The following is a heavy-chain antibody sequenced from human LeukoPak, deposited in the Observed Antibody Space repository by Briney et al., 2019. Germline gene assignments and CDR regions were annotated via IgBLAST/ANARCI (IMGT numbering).Heavy chain of an antibody. J-gene: IGHJ4*02. CDR1: GGTFSSYA. D-gene: IGHD2-21*01. CDR3: ARGPPIETMVVIPLDY. V-gene: IGHV1-69*05. Sequence: SVKVSCKASGGTFSSYAISWVRQAPGQGLEWMGGIIPIFGTANYAQKFQDRVTITTDESTSTAYMELSSLRSEDTAVYYCARGPPIETMVVIPLDYWGQGTLVTVSS. CDR2: IIPIFGTA.